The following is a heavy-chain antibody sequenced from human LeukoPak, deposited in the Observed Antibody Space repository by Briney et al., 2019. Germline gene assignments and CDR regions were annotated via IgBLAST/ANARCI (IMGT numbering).Heavy chain of an antibody. D-gene: IGHD6-6*01. J-gene: IGHJ6*02. Sequence: SETLSLTCTVSGGSISSGGYYWSWIRQHPGKGLEWIGYIYCSGSTYYNPSLKSRVTISVDTSKNQFSLKLSSVTAADTAVYYCARGSSRWYYYGMDVWGQGTTVTVSS. V-gene: IGHV4-31*03. CDR2: IYCSGST. CDR3: ARGSSRWYYYGMDV. CDR1: GGSISSGGYY.